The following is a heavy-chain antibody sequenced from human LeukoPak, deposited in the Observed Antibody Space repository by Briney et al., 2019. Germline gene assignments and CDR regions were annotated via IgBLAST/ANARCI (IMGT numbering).Heavy chain of an antibody. CDR3: ARDLHGSGTWDWFDP. CDR2: VYTSGST. Sequence: SETLSLTCNVSGGSISSYYWSWIRQPAGKGLEWIGRVYTSGSTNYNPSLKSRVTMSVDTSKNQFSLRLSSVTAADTAVYYCARDLHGSGTWDWFDPWGQGTLVTVSS. D-gene: IGHD3-10*01. J-gene: IGHJ5*02. V-gene: IGHV4-4*07. CDR1: GGSISSYY.